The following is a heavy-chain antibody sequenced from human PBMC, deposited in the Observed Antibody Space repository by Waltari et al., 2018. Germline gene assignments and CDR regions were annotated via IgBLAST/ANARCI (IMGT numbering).Heavy chain of an antibody. V-gene: IGHV3-23*01. CDR3: AKLLNIGYYRDAFDI. J-gene: IGHJ3*02. CDR1: GFIFVSYT. CDR2: ILQSRET. D-gene: IGHD3-3*01. Sequence: EVQLLESGGDLVQPGESVRLSCAASGFIFVSYTMTWVRQAPGKGLEVVSSILQSRETSYADSVKGRFTISRDNSKNTLYLQMDSVRADDTAVYYCAKLLNIGYYRDAFDIWGQGTMVTVSS.